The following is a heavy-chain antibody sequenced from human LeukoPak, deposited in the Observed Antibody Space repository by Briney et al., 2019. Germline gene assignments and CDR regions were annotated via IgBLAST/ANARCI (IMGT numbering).Heavy chain of an antibody. J-gene: IGHJ4*02. Sequence: GGSLRLSCAASGFTFSSYSMNWVRQAPGKGLEWVSYISSSSSTIYYADSVKGRFTISRDNSRNTLYLQMNSLRAEDTAVYYCARDRSGWSPGYFDYWGQGTLVTVSS. CDR1: GFTFSSYS. CDR2: ISSSSSTI. CDR3: ARDRSGWSPGYFDY. D-gene: IGHD6-19*01. V-gene: IGHV3-48*01.